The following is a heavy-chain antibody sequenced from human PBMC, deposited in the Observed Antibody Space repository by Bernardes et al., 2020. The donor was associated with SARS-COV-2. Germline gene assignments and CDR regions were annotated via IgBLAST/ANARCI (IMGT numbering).Heavy chain of an antibody. J-gene: IGHJ6*02. V-gene: IGHV3-74*01. CDR2: IQSDGSAT. CDR1: GFTFGHYW. Sequence: GGSLRPSCAASGFTFGHYWMYWVRQAPGKGLVWVSCIQSDGSATSYADSVTGRFTISRDNAKNTLYLQMNSVGADDTAVYYCARGGLSHSLDVWGQGTTVTVSS. CDR3: ARGGLSHSLDV. D-gene: IGHD3-16*01.